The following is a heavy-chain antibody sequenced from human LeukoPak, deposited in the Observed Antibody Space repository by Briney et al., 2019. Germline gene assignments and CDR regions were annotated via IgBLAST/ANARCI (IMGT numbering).Heavy chain of an antibody. CDR1: GFTFSDYY. J-gene: IGHJ4*02. CDR3: ARAGVRTYFDS. V-gene: IGHV3-72*01. D-gene: IGHD2-8*01. CDR2: SRGKANSYTT. Sequence: GGSLRLSCAVFGFTFSDYYVDWVRQAPGKGREWVGRSRGKANSYTTEYAASVKGRFTISRDESKHSLYLQMNSLKTEDTALYYCARAGVRTYFDSWGQGTLVTVSS.